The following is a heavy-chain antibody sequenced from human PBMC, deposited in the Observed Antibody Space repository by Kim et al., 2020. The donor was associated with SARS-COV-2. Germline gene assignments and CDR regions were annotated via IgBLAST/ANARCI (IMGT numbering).Heavy chain of an antibody. D-gene: IGHD6-19*01. Sequence: SETLSLTCAVYGGSFSAYYWSWIRQPPGKGLEWIGEINHSGSTNYNPSLKSRVTISVDTSKNQFSLKLSSVTAADTAVYYCARGTRQWLVQGPYYYYMDV. CDR2: INHSGST. CDR3: ARGTRQWLVQGPYYYYMDV. J-gene: IGHJ6*03. CDR1: GGSFSAYY. V-gene: IGHV4-34*01.